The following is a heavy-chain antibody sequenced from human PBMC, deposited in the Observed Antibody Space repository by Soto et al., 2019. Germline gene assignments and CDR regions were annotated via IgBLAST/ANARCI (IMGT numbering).Heavy chain of an antibody. CDR1: GFTFSNYW. CDR3: DSGIWTFQH. CDR2: IKQDGSGK. Sequence: EVQLVESGGGLVQPGGSLRLSCAVSGFTFSNYWMSWVRQAPGKGLEWVANIKQDGSGKYYVDSVKGRFTISRDHAKNSLYLQMNSLGAEDTAVYFCDSGIWTFQHWGQGTLVTVSS. V-gene: IGHV3-7*01. J-gene: IGHJ1*01. D-gene: IGHD1-20*01.